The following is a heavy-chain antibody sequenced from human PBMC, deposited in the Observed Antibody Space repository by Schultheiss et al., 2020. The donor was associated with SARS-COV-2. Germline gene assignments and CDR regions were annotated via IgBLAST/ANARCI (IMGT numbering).Heavy chain of an antibody. J-gene: IGHJ5*02. CDR2: IYYSGST. Sequence: SETLSLTCTVSGGSISSYYWSWIRQPPGKGLEWIGYIYYSGSTNYNPSLRGRVTISVDPSENQFILKLSSVTAADTAVYYCARNVYSYGPLNWFDPWGQGTLVTVSS. CDR3: ARNVYSYGPLNWFDP. D-gene: IGHD5-18*01. CDR1: GGSISSYY. V-gene: IGHV4-59*12.